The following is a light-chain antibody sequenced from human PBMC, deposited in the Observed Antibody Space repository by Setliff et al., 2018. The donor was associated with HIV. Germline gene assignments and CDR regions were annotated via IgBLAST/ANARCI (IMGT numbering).Light chain of an antibody. CDR1: STNIGSNY. CDR2: RNN. J-gene: IGLJ1*01. Sequence: QSVLTQPPSASGTPGKRVTISCSGSSTNIGSNYVYWYQQRPGTAPKLLIYRNNQRPSGVPARFSGSKSCTSASLAISGLRSEDEAEYYCAAWDDSLSAHVFGPGTKVTVL. V-gene: IGLV1-47*01. CDR3: AAWDDSLSAHV.